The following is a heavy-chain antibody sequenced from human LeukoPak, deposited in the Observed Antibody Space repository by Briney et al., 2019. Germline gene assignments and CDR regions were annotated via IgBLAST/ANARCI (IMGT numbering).Heavy chain of an antibody. V-gene: IGHV4-59*01. CDR3: ARAPYGAAAGTLYY. CDR2: IYYSGST. J-gene: IGHJ4*02. CDR1: GGSISSYY. Sequence: PSETLSLTCTVSGGSISSYYWSWIRQPPGKGLEWIGYIYYSGSTNYNPSLKSRVTISVDTSKNQFSLKLSSVTAADTAVYYCARAPYGAAAGTLYYWGQGTLVTVSS. D-gene: IGHD6-13*01.